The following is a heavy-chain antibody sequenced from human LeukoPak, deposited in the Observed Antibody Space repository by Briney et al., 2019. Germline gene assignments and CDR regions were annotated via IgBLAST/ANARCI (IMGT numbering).Heavy chain of an antibody. J-gene: IGHJ3*02. CDR1: GYTFTSYA. V-gene: IGHV7-4-1*02. D-gene: IGHD3/OR15-3a*01. CDR3: ARQGLRGTGYPRDAFDI. Sequence: EASVKVSCKASGYTFTSYAMNWVRQAPGQGLEWMGWINTNTGNPAYAQAFTGRFVFSLDTSVSTAYLQINSLKAEDTAVYYCARQGLRGTGYPRDAFDIWGQGTMVTVSS. CDR2: INTNTGNP.